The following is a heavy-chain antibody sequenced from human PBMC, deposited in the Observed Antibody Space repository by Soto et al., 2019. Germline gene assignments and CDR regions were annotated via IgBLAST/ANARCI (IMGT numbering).Heavy chain of an antibody. J-gene: IGHJ4*02. CDR1: GDSISRGGYS. D-gene: IGHD3-16*01. CDR3: ARERYGGGEFDY. Sequence: QLQLQESGSGLVTLSQTLSLTCAVSGDSISRGGYSWNWIRQPPGKGLVWIAYIYHNGNTYFNPSLKSRVTISLDRSENQFSLKLSSVTAADTAVYYCARERYGGGEFDYWGRGILVTVSS. V-gene: IGHV4-30-2*01. CDR2: IYHNGNT.